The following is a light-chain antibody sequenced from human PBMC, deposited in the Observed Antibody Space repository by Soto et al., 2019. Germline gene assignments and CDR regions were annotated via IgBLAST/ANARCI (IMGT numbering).Light chain of an antibody. CDR2: GAS. V-gene: IGKV3-15*01. Sequence: EIVLTQSPATLSLSPGERATLSCRASQSISSSLAWYQQKPGQAPRLLIYGASTRATGIPARFSGSGSGTEFTLIISSLQSEDFAVYYCQHYNNWPPWTFGQGTKVDIK. J-gene: IGKJ1*01. CDR1: QSISSS. CDR3: QHYNNWPPWT.